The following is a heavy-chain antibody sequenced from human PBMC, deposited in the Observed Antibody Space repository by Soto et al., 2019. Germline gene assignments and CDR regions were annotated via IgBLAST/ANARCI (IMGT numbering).Heavy chain of an antibody. CDR3: ATGAGNIVVVPAAYDY. V-gene: IGHV1-24*01. Sequence: GASVKVSCKVSGYTLTELSMHWVRQAPGKGLEWMGGFDPEDGETIYAQKFQGRVTMTEDTSTDTAYMELSSLRSEDTAVYYCATGAGNIVVVPAAYDYWGQGTLVTVSS. D-gene: IGHD2-2*01. CDR1: GYTLTELS. CDR2: FDPEDGET. J-gene: IGHJ4*02.